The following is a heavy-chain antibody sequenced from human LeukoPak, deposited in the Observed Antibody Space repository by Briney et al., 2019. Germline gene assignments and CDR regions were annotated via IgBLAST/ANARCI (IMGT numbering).Heavy chain of an antibody. CDR2: TYYRSKWYN. J-gene: IGHJ6*02. CDR3: ARGGMVRGVIVRGQYYGMDV. D-gene: IGHD3-10*01. CDR1: GDSVSSNSAA. V-gene: IGHV6-1*01. Sequence: SQTLSLTCVISGDSVSSNSAAWNWIRQSPSRGLEWLGRTYYRSKWYNDYAVSVKSRITIKPDTSKNQFSLQLNSVTPEDTAVYYCARGGMVRGVIVRGQYYGMDVWGQGTTVTVSS.